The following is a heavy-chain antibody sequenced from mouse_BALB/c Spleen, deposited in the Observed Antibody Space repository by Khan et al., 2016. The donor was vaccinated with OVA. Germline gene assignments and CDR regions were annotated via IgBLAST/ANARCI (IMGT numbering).Heavy chain of an antibody. CDR3: ASHLTGSFAY. Sequence: EVELVESGGDLVKPGGSLKLSCAASGFSFSSYNMSWVRQTPDKRLEWVATISSGGDYTYYPDIVKGRFTISRDNAKNPLYLQMSSLKSEDTALYYCASHLTGSFAYWGQGTLVTVSA. D-gene: IGHD4-1*01. J-gene: IGHJ3*01. CDR2: ISSGGDYT. CDR1: GFSFSSYN. V-gene: IGHV5-6*01.